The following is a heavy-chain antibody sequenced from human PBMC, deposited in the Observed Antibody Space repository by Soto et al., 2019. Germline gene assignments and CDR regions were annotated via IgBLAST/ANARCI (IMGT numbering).Heavy chain of an antibody. D-gene: IGHD3-16*02. V-gene: IGHV3-23*01. J-gene: IGHJ3*02. Sequence: GGSLRLSCAASGFTFSSYAMSWVRQAPGKGLEWVSAISGSGGSTYYADSVKGRFAISRDNSKNTLYLQMNSLRAEDTAVYYCAKESYDYIWGSYRYSGRGAFDIWGQGTMVTVSS. CDR1: GFTFSSYA. CDR3: AKESYDYIWGSYRYSGRGAFDI. CDR2: ISGSGGST.